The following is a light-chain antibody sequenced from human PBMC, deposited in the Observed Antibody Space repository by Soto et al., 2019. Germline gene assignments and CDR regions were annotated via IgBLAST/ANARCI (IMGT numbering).Light chain of an antibody. V-gene: IGKV1-39*01. J-gene: IGKJ1*01. Sequence: IQMTQSPSSLSASVGDRVTIACRASQTISGYLNWYQHKPGEAPKLLIYAASSLQGGVPSRFSGSGSGTHFTLTISSLQPEDSATYYCQQSYSTLWTFGQGTKVEI. CDR2: AAS. CDR3: QQSYSTLWT. CDR1: QTISGY.